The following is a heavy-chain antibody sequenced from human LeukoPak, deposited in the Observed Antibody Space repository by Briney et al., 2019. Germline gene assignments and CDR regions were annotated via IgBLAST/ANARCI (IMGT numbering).Heavy chain of an antibody. CDR1: GGSISSYY. J-gene: IGHJ4*02. Sequence: SETLSLTCTVSGGSISSYYWSWIRQPPGKGLEWIGYIYYSGSTNYNPSLKSRVTISVDTSKNQFSLKLSSVTAADTAVYYCARLDLHYGSGSPYYFDYWGQGTLVTVSS. CDR2: IYYSGST. V-gene: IGHV4-59*08. CDR3: ARLDLHYGSGSPYYFDY. D-gene: IGHD3-10*01.